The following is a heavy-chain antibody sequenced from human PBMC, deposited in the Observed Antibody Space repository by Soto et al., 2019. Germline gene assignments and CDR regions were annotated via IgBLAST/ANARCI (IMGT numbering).Heavy chain of an antibody. V-gene: IGHV4-59*01. D-gene: IGHD3-22*01. CDR1: GGSISGYY. CDR2: IYYSGST. CDR3: ARGERSYYDSSGYYWFDP. J-gene: IGHJ5*02. Sequence: SETLSLTCTVSGGSISGYYWSWIRQPPGKGLEWIGYIYYSGSTNYNPSLKSRVTIPVDTSKNQFSLKLSSVTAADTAVYYCARGERSYYDSSGYYWFDPWGQGTLVTVSS.